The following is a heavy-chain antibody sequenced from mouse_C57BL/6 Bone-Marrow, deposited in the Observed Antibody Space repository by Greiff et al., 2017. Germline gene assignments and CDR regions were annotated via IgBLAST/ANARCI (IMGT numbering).Heavy chain of an antibody. CDR3: ARSYYGNFYFDY. CDR2: IYPRSGNT. Sequence: VQGVESGAELARPGASVKLSCKASGYTFTSYGISWVKQRTGQGLEWIGEIYPRSGNTYYNEKFKGKATLTADKSSSTAYMELRSLTSEDSAVYFCARSYYGNFYFDYWGQGTTLTVSS. J-gene: IGHJ2*01. D-gene: IGHD2-10*01. V-gene: IGHV1-81*01. CDR1: GYTFTSYG.